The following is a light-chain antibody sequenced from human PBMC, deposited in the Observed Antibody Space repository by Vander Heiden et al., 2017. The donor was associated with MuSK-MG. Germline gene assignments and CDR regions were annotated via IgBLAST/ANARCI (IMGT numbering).Light chain of an antibody. CDR3: QQRSNWLT. V-gene: IGKV3-11*01. CDR2: DAS. CDR1: QSVSSY. J-gene: IGKJ4*01. Sequence: VLTQSPATLSLSPGERATLSCRASQSVSSYLAWYQQKPGQAPRLLIYDASNRATGIPARFSGSGSGTDFTLTISSLEPEDFAVYYCQQRSNWLTFGGGTKVEIK.